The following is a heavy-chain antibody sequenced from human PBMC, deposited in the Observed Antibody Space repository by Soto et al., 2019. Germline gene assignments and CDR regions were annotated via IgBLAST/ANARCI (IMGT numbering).Heavy chain of an antibody. CDR2: IYHSGST. Sequence: PSETLSLTCAVSDDSISSSNWWTWVRQPPGKGLEWIGEIYHSGSTNYNPSLKSRVTISVDKSKNQFSLKLSSVTAADTAVYHCARKITMVRGVITPYFDYWGQGTLVTVS. CDR1: DDSISSSNW. J-gene: IGHJ4*02. V-gene: IGHV4-4*02. D-gene: IGHD3-10*01. CDR3: ARKITMVRGVITPYFDY.